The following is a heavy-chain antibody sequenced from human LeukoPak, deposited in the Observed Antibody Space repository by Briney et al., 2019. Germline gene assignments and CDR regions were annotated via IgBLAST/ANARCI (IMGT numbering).Heavy chain of an antibody. V-gene: IGHV3-33*06. J-gene: IGHJ4*02. CDR3: AKDLGIAGY. D-gene: IGHD6-13*01. CDR1: GFTFSTFG. Sequence: GRSLRPSCAASGFTFSTFGMHGVGQAPGKGREWVAVIWYDGSNKYYAASVKGRFTSSRDNSKNTLYLQMNSLRAEDTAVYYCAKDLGIAGYWGQGTLVTVSS. CDR2: IWYDGSNK.